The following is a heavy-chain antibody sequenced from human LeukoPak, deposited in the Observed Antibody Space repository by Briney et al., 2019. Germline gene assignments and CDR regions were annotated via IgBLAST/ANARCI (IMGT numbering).Heavy chain of an antibody. V-gene: IGHV4-4*07. D-gene: IGHD3-10*01. CDR3: ARTRTMVRGVIPPNWFDP. CDR1: GGSISSYY. J-gene: IGHJ5*02. CDR2: IYTSGNT. Sequence: SETLSLTCTVSGGSISSYYWSWIRQPAGKGLEWIGRIYTSGNTNYNPSLKSRVTMSVDTSKNQFSLKLSSVTAADTAVYYCARTRTMVRGVIPPNWFDPWGQGTLVTVSS.